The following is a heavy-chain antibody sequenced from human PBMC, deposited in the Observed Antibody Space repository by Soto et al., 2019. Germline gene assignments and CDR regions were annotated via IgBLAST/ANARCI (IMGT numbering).Heavy chain of an antibody. Sequence: QVQLVQSGAEVKKPGASVKVSCKASGYTFTSYGISWVRQAPGQGLEWMGWISAYNGNTNYAQKLQGRVTMTTDTSTSTAYMELRRLRSDDTAVYYCARDLSPYCSGGSCYSLVWGQGTLVTVSS. D-gene: IGHD2-15*01. CDR2: ISAYNGNT. V-gene: IGHV1-18*01. J-gene: IGHJ4*02. CDR1: GYTFTSYG. CDR3: ARDLSPYCSGGSCYSLV.